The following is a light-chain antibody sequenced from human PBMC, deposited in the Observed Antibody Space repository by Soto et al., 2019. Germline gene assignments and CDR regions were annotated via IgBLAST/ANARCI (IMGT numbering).Light chain of an antibody. CDR3: QQYGSSPT. J-gene: IGKJ1*01. CDR1: QSVNIY. Sequence: EIVMTQSPATLSVSPGERATLSCRASQSVNIYLAWYQQKPGQAPRLLIYGASSRAAGIPDRFSGSGSGTDFTLTISRLEPEDFAVYHCQQYGSSPTFGQGTKVDIK. V-gene: IGKV3-20*01. CDR2: GAS.